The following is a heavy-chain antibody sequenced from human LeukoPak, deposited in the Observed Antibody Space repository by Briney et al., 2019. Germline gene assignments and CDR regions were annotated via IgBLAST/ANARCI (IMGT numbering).Heavy chain of an antibody. J-gene: IGHJ5*02. CDR1: GGSFSGYY. CDR2: INHSGST. D-gene: IGHD6-19*01. CDR3: ARGGGIAVAGADGENWFDP. Sequence: SETLSLTCAVYGGSFSGYYWSWIRQPPGKGLEWIGEINHSGSTNYNPSLKSRVTISVDTSKNQFSLKLSSVTAADTAVYYCARGGGIAVAGADGENWFDPWGQGTLVTVSS. V-gene: IGHV4-34*01.